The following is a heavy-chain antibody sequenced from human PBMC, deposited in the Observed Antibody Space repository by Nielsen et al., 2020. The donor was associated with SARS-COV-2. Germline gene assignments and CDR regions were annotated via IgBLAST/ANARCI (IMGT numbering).Heavy chain of an antibody. CDR2: ISYDGSNK. D-gene: IGHD2-2*01. V-gene: IGHV3-30*18. CDR3: AKDFCSSTSCPPWYYYYGMDV. J-gene: IGHJ6*02. Sequence: GGSLRLSCAASGFTFSSYGMHWVRQAPGKGLEWVAVISYDGSNKYYADSVKGRFTISRDNSKNTLYLQMNSLRAEDTAVYYCAKDFCSSTSCPPWYYYYGMDVWGQGTTVTVSS. CDR1: GFTFSSYG.